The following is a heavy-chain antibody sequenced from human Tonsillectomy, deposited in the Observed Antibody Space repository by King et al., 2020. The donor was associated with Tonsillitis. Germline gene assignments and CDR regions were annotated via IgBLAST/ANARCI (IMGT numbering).Heavy chain of an antibody. D-gene: IGHD2-2*01. V-gene: IGHV1-46*01. CDR3: ARDRPCSSASCYGGSWFDP. CDR2: INPSGGTT. Sequence: VQLVESGAEVKKPGASVKVSCKASGYTFTSYYMHWVRQAPGQGLEGMGMINPSGGTTSYAQKFQGRVTMTRDTSTNTVYMELSSLRSEDTAVYYCARDRPCSSASCYGGSWFDPWGQGTLVTVCS. J-gene: IGHJ5*02. CDR1: GYTFTSYY.